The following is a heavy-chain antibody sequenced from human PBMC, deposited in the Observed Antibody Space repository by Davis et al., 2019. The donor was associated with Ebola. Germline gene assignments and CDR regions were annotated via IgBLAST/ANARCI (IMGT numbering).Heavy chain of an antibody. Sequence: SETLSLTCTVSGGSISSHYWTWIRQPPGKGLEWIGHIHYSGSTHYNPSLKSRVTTSVDTSKNQFSLKLRSVTAADTAVYYCARRSSYYNHYGMDVWGKGTTVTVSS. J-gene: IGHJ6*04. D-gene: IGHD1-26*01. CDR3: ARRSSYYNHYGMDV. V-gene: IGHV4-59*08. CDR1: GGSISSHY. CDR2: IHYSGST.